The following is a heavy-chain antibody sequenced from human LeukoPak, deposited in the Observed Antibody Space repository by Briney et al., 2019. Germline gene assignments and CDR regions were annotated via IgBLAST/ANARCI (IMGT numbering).Heavy chain of an antibody. CDR2: IVPVFGTP. CDR3: ASRYTTSRHFDWDVDY. CDR1: GDTFSKYA. J-gene: IGHJ4*02. Sequence: ASVKVSCKASGDTFSKYAITWVRQAPGQGLEWMGNIVPVFGTPIYARKFQGRVTITTDESRTTAYMELSSLRSEDTALYYCASRYTTSRHFDWDVDYWGQGTLLTVSS. V-gene: IGHV1-69*05. D-gene: IGHD3-9*01.